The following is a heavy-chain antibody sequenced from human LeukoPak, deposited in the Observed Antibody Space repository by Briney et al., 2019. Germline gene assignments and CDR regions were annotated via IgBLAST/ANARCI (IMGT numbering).Heavy chain of an antibody. V-gene: IGHV4-59*01. CDR2: IYYSGST. D-gene: IGHD3-3*01. CDR3: ARDVGITIFGVADDTFDI. CDR1: GGSISSYY. J-gene: IGHJ3*02. Sequence: PSETLSPTCTVSGGSISSYYWSWIRQPPGKGLEWIGYIYYSGSTNYNPSLKSRVTISVDTSKNQFSLKLSSVTAADTAVYYCARDVGITIFGVADDTFDIWGQGTMVTVSS.